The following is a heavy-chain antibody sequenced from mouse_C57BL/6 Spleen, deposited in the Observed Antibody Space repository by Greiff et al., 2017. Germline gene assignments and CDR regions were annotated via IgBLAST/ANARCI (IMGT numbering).Heavy chain of an antibody. V-gene: IGHV5-9*01. D-gene: IGHD4-1*01. J-gene: IGHJ1*03. Sequence: DVMLVESGGGLVKPGGSLKLSCAASGFTFSSYTMSWVRQTPEKRLEWVATISGGGGNTYYPDSVKGRLTISRDNAKNTLYLQMSRLRSEDTALYYCARQTGKGYFDVWGTGTTVTVSS. CDR1: GFTFSSYT. CDR3: ARQTGKGYFDV. CDR2: ISGGGGNT.